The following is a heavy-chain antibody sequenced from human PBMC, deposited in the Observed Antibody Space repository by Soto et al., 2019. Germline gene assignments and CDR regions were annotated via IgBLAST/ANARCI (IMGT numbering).Heavy chain of an antibody. Sequence: LRLSCAASGFTFSSYAMSWVRQAPGKGLEWVSAISGSGGSTYYADSVKGRFTISRDNSKNTLYLQMNSLRAEDTAVYYCAKGYYYYYGMDVWGQRTTVTVSS. CDR2: ISGSGGST. V-gene: IGHV3-23*01. J-gene: IGHJ6*02. CDR1: GFTFSSYA. CDR3: AKGYYYYYGMDV.